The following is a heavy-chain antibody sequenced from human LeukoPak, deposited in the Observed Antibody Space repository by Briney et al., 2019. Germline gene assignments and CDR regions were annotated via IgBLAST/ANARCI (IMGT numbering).Heavy chain of an antibody. Sequence: ASVKVSCKASGYTFTSYYMHWVRQAPGQGLEWMGIINPSGGSTSYAQKFQGRVTMTRDMSTSTVYMELSSLRSEDPAVYYCARGCSSTSCPLPFDYWGQGTLVTVSS. V-gene: IGHV1-46*01. J-gene: IGHJ4*02. CDR3: ARGCSSTSCPLPFDY. CDR1: GYTFTSYY. D-gene: IGHD2-2*01. CDR2: INPSGGST.